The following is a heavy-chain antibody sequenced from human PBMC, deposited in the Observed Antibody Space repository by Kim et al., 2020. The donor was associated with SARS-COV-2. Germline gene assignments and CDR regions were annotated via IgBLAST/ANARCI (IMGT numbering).Heavy chain of an antibody. CDR2: INHSGST. CDR3: ARDRTYYYDSSGYNFDSLDAFDI. V-gene: IGHV4-34*01. CDR1: GGSFSGYY. D-gene: IGHD3-22*01. J-gene: IGHJ3*02. Sequence: SETLYLTCAVYGGSFSGYYWSWIRQPPGKGLEWIGEINHSGSTNYNPSLKSRVTISVDTSKNQFSLKLSSVTAADTAVYYCARDRTYYYDSSGYNFDSLDAFDIWGQGTMVTVSS.